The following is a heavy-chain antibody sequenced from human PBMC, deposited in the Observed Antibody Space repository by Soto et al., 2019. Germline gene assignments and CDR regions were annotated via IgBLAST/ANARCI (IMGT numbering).Heavy chain of an antibody. J-gene: IGHJ4*02. Sequence: SETLSLTCTVSGGSISSYYWSWIRQPPGKGLEWIGYIYYSGSTNYNPSLKSRVTISVDTSKNQFSLKLSSVTAEDTAVYYCASRYLEYCTSATCSAPYDYWGQGTLVTVSS. CDR2: IYYSGST. CDR1: GGSISSYY. D-gene: IGHD2-2*01. CDR3: ASRYLEYCTSATCSAPYDY. V-gene: IGHV4-59*12.